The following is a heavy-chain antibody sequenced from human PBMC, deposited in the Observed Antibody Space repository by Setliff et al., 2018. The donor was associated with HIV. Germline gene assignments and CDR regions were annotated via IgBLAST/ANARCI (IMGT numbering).Heavy chain of an antibody. Sequence: GESLKISCTASGFTFGDYAMSWVRQAPGKGLEWVGFIRSKAYGGTTEYVASVKGRFTISRDDSKSMAYLQMNSLKTEDTAVYYCTTDLGGSYHGWNYWGQGTLVTVSS. CDR2: IRSKAYGGTT. V-gene: IGHV3-49*04. D-gene: IGHD1-26*01. CDR3: TTDLGGSYHGWNY. CDR1: GFTFGDYA. J-gene: IGHJ4*02.